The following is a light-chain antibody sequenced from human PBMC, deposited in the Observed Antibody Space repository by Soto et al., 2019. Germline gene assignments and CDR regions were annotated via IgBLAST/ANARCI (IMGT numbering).Light chain of an antibody. Sequence: QSVLTQPPSVSAAPGQKVTISCSGSSSNIGNNYVSWYQQLQGTAPRLLIYDNNKRPSGTPDRFSGSKSGTSATLGITGLQTGDEADYYCGTWDSSLSAYVFGTGTKLTVL. V-gene: IGLV1-51*01. J-gene: IGLJ1*01. CDR1: SSNIGNNY. CDR3: GTWDSSLSAYV. CDR2: DNN.